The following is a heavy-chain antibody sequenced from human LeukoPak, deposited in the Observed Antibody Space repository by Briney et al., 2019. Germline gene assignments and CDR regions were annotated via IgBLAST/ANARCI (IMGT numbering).Heavy chain of an antibody. Sequence: QPGGSLRLSCAASGFTFSSYAMSWVRQAPGKGLEWVSAISGSGGSTYYADSVKGRFTISRDNSKNTLYLQMNSLRAEDTAVYYCANGIYTHSVIWFGELLEWDGYGMDVWGQGTTVTVSS. D-gene: IGHD3-10*01. V-gene: IGHV3-23*01. CDR2: ISGSGGST. J-gene: IGHJ6*02. CDR1: GFTFSSYA. CDR3: ANGIYTHSVIWFGELLEWDGYGMDV.